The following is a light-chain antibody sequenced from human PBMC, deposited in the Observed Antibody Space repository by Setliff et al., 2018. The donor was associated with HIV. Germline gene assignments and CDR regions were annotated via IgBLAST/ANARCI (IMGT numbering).Light chain of an antibody. Sequence: DIQMTQSPSTLSASVGDSVTITCRASQSIGSWLAWYQQKPGKAPKVLIYKASNLESGVPSRFSGSGSGPEFTLTISGLQPDDFATYYCQQYNSYPITFGQGTRLEIK. CDR2: KAS. CDR3: QQYNSYPIT. J-gene: IGKJ5*01. V-gene: IGKV1-5*03. CDR1: QSIGSW.